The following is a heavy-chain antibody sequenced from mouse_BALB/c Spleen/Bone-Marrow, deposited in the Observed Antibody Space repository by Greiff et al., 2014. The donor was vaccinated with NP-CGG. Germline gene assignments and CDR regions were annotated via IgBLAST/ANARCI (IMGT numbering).Heavy chain of an antibody. J-gene: IGHJ2*01. V-gene: IGHV1-69*02. CDR2: IYPSDTYT. CDR1: GYTFTTFW. CDR3: TRSRGYFDY. Sequence: VQLQQSGAELVRPGASVKLSCKASGYTFTTFWINWVKQRPGQGLEWIGNIYPSDTYTNYSQDFKDKATLTVDKSSSTAYMQLSSPTSEDAAVYYSTRSRGYFDYWGQGTTLTVSS.